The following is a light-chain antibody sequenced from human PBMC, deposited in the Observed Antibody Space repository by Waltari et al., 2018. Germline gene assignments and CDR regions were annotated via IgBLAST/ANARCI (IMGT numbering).Light chain of an antibody. CDR3: QHYLRLPVT. J-gene: IGKJ1*01. Sequence: EIVLTQSPGTLSLSVGERAPVSCRASESVSRALAWYPQKPGQAPSLLIYGASTRATGIPDRFSGRGSGTDFSLTISRLEPDDFAVYYCQHYLRLPVTFGQGTTVEI. CDR1: ESVSRA. CDR2: GAS. V-gene: IGKV3-20*01.